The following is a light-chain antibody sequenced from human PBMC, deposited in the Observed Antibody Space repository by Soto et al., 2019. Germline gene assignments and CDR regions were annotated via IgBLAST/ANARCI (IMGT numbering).Light chain of an antibody. CDR1: QSISSY. J-gene: IGKJ3*01. Sequence: DIQMTQSPSSLSASVGDRVTITCRASQSISSYLNWYQQKPGKAPKLLIYAASSLQSGVPSRFSGSGSGTDFTLTISSLQPEYFSTYYCQQSYSTLTFGPGTKVDIK. CDR3: QQSYSTLT. V-gene: IGKV1-39*01. CDR2: AAS.